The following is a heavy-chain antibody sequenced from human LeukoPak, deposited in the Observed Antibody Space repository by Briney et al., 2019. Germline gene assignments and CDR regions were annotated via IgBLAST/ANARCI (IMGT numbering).Heavy chain of an antibody. CDR1: EFSVGSNY. CDR3: AKTLPTFYGSGSYYKNPIDY. V-gene: IGHV3-23*01. J-gene: IGHJ4*02. D-gene: IGHD3-10*01. CDR2: ISGSGDST. Sequence: GGSLRLSCAASEFSVGSNYMTWVRQAPGKGLEWVSAISGSGDSTFYADSVKGRFTISRDNSKNTLYMLMNSLRAEDTAVYYCAKTLPTFYGSGSYYKNPIDYWGQGTLVTVSS.